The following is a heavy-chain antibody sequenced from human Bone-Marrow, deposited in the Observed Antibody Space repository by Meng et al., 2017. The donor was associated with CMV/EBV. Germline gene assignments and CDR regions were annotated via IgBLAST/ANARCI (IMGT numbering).Heavy chain of an antibody. J-gene: IGHJ5*02. CDR1: GGSISSNSYY. D-gene: IGHD5-12*01. V-gene: IGHV4-39*01. Sequence: VSGGSISSNSYYWAWIRQPPGEGLEWIGNIYYSGSTSYKPSLKSRVTISVDTSKNQFSLKLSSVTAADTAIYYCARRAGYDSRFDPWGQGILVTVSS. CDR2: IYYSGST. CDR3: ARRAGYDSRFDP.